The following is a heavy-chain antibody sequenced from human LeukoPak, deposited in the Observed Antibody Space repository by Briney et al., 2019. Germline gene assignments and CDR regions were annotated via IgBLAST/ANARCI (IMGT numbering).Heavy chain of an antibody. J-gene: IGHJ4*02. D-gene: IGHD3-22*01. CDR1: GGSISSSSYY. CDR3: ARARITMIVEYYFDY. V-gene: IGHV4-39*07. Sequence: PSETLSLTCTVSGGSISSSSYYWGWLRQPPGRGLEWVGSIYYSGSTYYNPSLKSRVTISVDTSRNQFSLKLSSVTAADTAVYYCARARITMIVEYYFDYWGQGTLVTVSS. CDR2: IYYSGST.